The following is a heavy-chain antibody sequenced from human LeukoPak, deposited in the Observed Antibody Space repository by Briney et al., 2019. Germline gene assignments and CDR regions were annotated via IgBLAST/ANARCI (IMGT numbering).Heavy chain of an antibody. CDR2: IYTSGST. CDR3: ARHYSSSWRYWYFDL. CDR1: GGSISSYY. J-gene: IGHJ2*01. V-gene: IGHV4-4*09. Sequence: SETLSLTCTVSGGSISSYYWSWIRQPPGKGLEWIGYIYTSGSTNYNPSLKSRVTISVDTSKNQFSLKLSSVTAADTAVYYCARHYSSSWRYWYFDLWGRGTLVTVSS. D-gene: IGHD6-13*01.